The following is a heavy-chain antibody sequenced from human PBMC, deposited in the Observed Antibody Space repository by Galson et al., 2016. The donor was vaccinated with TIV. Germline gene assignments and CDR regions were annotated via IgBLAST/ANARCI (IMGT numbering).Heavy chain of an antibody. V-gene: IGHV1-2*02. J-gene: IGHJ6*02. CDR2: INPDSGGT. Sequence: QSGAEVKKPGESLKISCKASEYTFTGYYMHWVRQAPGQGLEWMGWINPDSGGTNYEQKFQGRVTMTRDTSISTAYMELSRLRSDDTAVYYCARALNYGMDVWGQGTPLTVSS. CDR3: ARALNYGMDV. CDR1: EYTFTGYY.